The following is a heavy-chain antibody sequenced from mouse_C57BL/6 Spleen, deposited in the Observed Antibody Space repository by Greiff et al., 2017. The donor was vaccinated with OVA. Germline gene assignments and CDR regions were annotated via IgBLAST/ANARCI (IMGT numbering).Heavy chain of an antibody. CDR2: INPNNGGT. D-gene: IGHD1-1*01. J-gene: IGHJ1*03. V-gene: IGHV1-26*01. CDR3: ARRGVYGSPYWYFDV. Sequence: EVQLQQSGPELVKPGASVKISCKASGYTFTDYYMNWVKQSHGKSLEWIGDINPNNGGTSYNQKFKGKATLTVDKSSSTAYMELRSLTSEDSAVYYCARRGVYGSPYWYFDVWGTGTTVTVSS. CDR1: GYTFTDYY.